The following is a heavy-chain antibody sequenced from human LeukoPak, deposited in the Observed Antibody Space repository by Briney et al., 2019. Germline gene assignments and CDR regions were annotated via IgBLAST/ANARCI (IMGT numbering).Heavy chain of an antibody. CDR2: IIPIFGTA. CDR3: ARCYYDSSGYYLPDY. J-gene: IGHJ4*02. V-gene: IGHV1-69*05. CDR1: GGTFSSYA. Sequence: SVKVSCKASGGTFSSYAIIWVRQAPGQGLEWKGGIIPIFGTANYAQKFQGRVTITTDESTSTAYMELSSLRSEDTAVYYCARCYYDSSGYYLPDYWGQGTLVTVSS. D-gene: IGHD3-22*01.